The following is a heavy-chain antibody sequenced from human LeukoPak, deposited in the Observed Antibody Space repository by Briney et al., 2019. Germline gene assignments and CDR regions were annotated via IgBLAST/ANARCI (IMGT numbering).Heavy chain of an antibody. V-gene: IGHV3-21*01. CDR1: GFTFSSYA. CDR3: ARDRYDYGDYATFDI. J-gene: IGHJ3*02. D-gene: IGHD4-17*01. CDR2: ISSSSSYI. Sequence: KPGGSLRLSCAASGFTFSSYAMSWARQAPGKGLEWVSSISSSSSYIYCADSVKGRFTISRDNAKNSLYLQMNSLRAEDTAVYYCARDRYDYGDYATFDIWGQGTMVTVSS.